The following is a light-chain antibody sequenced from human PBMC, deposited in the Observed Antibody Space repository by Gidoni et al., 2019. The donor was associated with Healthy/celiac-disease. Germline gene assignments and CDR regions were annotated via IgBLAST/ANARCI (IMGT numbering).Light chain of an antibody. CDR1: QSVSSN. CDR2: GAS. V-gene: IGKV3D-15*01. J-gene: IGKJ5*01. CDR3: QQYNNWPPA. Sequence: EIVMTQSPATLSVSPGERATLSCRASQSVSSNLAWYQQKPGQAPRLLLYGASTRATGIPARFSGSGSGTEFTLTISSLQSEDFAVYYCQQYNNWPPAFXXXTRLEIK.